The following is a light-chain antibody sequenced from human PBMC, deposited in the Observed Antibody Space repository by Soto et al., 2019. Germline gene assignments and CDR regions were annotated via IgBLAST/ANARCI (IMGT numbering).Light chain of an antibody. Sequence: EIVLTQSPGTLSLSPGERATLSCRASQSVSSSYLAWYQQKPGQAPRLLIYCASSRATGIPDRFSGSGSGTDFTLTISRLEPEDVAVYYCQQYGSSPNTFGGGTKVEIK. CDR1: QSVSSSY. CDR3: QQYGSSPNT. CDR2: CAS. J-gene: IGKJ4*01. V-gene: IGKV3-20*01.